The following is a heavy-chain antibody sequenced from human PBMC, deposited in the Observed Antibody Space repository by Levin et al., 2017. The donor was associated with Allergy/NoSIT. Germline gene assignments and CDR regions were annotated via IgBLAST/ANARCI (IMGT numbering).Heavy chain of an antibody. CDR2: INPNSGGT. CDR3: ARVYFNSGFVS. D-gene: IGHD3-9*01. J-gene: IGHJ4*02. Sequence: GESLKISCKASGYTFTGNYMHWVRQAPGQGLEWVGWINPNSGGTSYAQKFQGRVTMTRDTSISTAYMELSSLRSDDTAVYYCARVYFNSGFVSWGQGTLVTVSS. V-gene: IGHV1-2*02. CDR1: GYTFTGNY.